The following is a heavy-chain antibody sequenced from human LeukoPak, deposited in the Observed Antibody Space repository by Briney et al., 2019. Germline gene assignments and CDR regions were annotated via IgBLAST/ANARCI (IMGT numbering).Heavy chain of an antibody. V-gene: IGHV3-33*01. CDR3: ARKYSSGWFSDY. D-gene: IGHD6-19*01. CDR1: GFTFSSYG. Sequence: GGSLRLSCAASGFTFSSYGMHWVRQAPGKGLEWVAVIWYDGSNKYYADSVKGRFTISRDNSKNTLYLQMNSLRAEDTAVNYCARKYSSGWFSDYWGQGTLVTVSS. J-gene: IGHJ4*02. CDR2: IWYDGSNK.